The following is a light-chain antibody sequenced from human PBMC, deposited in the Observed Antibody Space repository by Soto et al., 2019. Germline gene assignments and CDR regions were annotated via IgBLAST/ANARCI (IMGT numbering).Light chain of an antibody. CDR2: GNS. CDR1: SSNIGAGYD. V-gene: IGLV1-40*01. Sequence: QLVLTQPPSVSGAPGQRVTISCTGSSSNIGAGYDVQWYQQLPGTAPKLLIFGNSNRPSGVPDRFSASRSGTSASLAITGLQADDEAVYYCQSFDSSLSGVVFGGGTKVTVL. CDR3: QSFDSSLSGVV. J-gene: IGLJ2*01.